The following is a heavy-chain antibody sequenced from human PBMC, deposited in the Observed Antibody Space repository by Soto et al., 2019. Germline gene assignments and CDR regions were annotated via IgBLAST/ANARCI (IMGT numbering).Heavy chain of an antibody. D-gene: IGHD4-17*01. CDR2: IYYSGTT. Sequence: PSATLSLTSSVSRSSVTDKTFYWSWVGLSPRKGLEWIGYIYYSGTTNYNPSLKGRFTISVDTSKNQFSLRLNSVTAADTALYYCARTTAVPNTLRSRYYFDYWGQGMLATVS. J-gene: IGHJ4*02. CDR3: ARTTAVPNTLRSRYYFDY. CDR1: RSSVTDKTFY. V-gene: IGHV4-61*01.